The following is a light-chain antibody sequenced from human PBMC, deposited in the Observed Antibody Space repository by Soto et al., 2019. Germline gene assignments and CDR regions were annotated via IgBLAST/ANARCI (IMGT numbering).Light chain of an antibody. Sequence: IVFTQSPGTLSLSPGERATLSCRASQSVSSSYLAWYQQKPGQAPRLLIYGASSRATGIPDRSSGSGSGTDFTLTISRLEPEDFAVYYCQQYGSSPEFGQGTKVDNK. CDR1: QSVSSSY. CDR3: QQYGSSPE. V-gene: IGKV3-20*01. CDR2: GAS. J-gene: IGKJ1*01.